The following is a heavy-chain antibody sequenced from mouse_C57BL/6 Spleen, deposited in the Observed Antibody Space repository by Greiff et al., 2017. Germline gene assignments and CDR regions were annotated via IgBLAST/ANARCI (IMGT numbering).Heavy chain of an antibody. Sequence: EVKVVESGGGLVQPKGSLKLSCAASGFTFNTYAMHWVRQAPGKGLEWVARIRSKSSNYATYYADSVKDRFTISRDDSQSMLDLQMNNLKTEDTAMYYWGGGPGSRNYFDYWGQGTTLTVSS. V-gene: IGHV10-3*01. CDR2: IRSKSSNYAT. J-gene: IGHJ2*01. CDR3: GGGPGSRNYFDY. D-gene: IGHD1-1*01. CDR1: GFTFNTYA.